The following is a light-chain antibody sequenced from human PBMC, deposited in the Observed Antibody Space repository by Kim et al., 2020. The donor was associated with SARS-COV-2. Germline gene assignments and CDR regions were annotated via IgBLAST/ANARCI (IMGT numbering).Light chain of an antibody. V-gene: IGLV2-14*03. J-gene: IGLJ1*01. Sequence: QTFTLPCTGSSSDFGYCRPVSWYQQLPAKAPQLIIYDVSGRASGVSNRFSGSQSGNTASLTISGLRAEDEADYYCSSHTTSSTYVFGSGTKVTVL. CDR3: SSHTTSSTYV. CDR2: DVS. CDR1: SSDFGYCRP.